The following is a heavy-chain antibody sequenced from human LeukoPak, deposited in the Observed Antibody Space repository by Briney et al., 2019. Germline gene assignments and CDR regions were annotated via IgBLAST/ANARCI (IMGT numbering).Heavy chain of an antibody. V-gene: IGHV1-69*06. J-gene: IGHJ3*02. CDR3: ARAPNPGSAKGAFDI. Sequence: GASVKVSCKASGGTFSSYAISWVRQAPGQGLEWMGGIIPIFGTANYAQKFQGRVTITADKSTSTAYMEVSSLRSEDTAVYYCARAPNPGSAKGAFDIWGQGTMVTVSS. CDR2: IIPIFGTA. CDR1: GGTFSSYA. D-gene: IGHD2-15*01.